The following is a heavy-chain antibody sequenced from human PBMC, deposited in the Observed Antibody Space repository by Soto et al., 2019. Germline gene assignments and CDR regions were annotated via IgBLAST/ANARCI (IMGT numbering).Heavy chain of an antibody. D-gene: IGHD6-13*01. Sequence: QVQLVESGGGVVQPGRSLRLSCAASGFTFSSYGMHWVRQAPGKGLEWVAVIWYDGSNKYYADSVKGRFTISRDNSKNTLYLQMNSLRAEDTAVCYCAREGEAAGFDYWGQGTLVTVSS. CDR1: GFTFSSYG. CDR2: IWYDGSNK. CDR3: AREGEAAGFDY. V-gene: IGHV3-33*01. J-gene: IGHJ4*02.